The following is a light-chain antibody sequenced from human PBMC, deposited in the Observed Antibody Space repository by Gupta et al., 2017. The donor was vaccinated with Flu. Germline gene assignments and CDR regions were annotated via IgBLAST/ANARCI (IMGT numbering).Light chain of an antibody. Sequence: VTSSCSGNTSNIGKNYVYWFQQFPGAAPKLLVYRNDHRPSGVPDRFSGSKSGTSASLAISGLRSEDEADYHCAAWDDRLSGVVFGGGTKLTVL. CDR2: RND. CDR3: AAWDDRLSGVV. CDR1: TSNIGKNY. V-gene: IGLV1-47*01. J-gene: IGLJ2*01.